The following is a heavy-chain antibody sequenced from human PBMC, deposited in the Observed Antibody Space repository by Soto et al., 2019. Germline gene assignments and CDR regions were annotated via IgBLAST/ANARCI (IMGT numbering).Heavy chain of an antibody. CDR2: IYYSGST. V-gene: IGHV4-59*01. Sequence: SETLSLTCTVSGGSISSYYWSWIRQPPGKGLEWIGYIYYSGSTNYNPSLKSRVTISVDTSKNQFSLKLSSVTAADTAVYFCARLEDINMTFDYWGQGTLVTVSS. J-gene: IGHJ4*02. CDR3: ARLEDINMTFDY. D-gene: IGHD2-15*01. CDR1: GGSISSYY.